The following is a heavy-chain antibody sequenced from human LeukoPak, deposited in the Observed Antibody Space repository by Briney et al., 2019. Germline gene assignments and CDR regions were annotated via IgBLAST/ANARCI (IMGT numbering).Heavy chain of an antibody. CDR3: ARDLFTMIVHDSFDI. V-gene: IGHV1-18*01. Sequence: GASVKVSCKASGYTFTSYGISWVRQAPGQGLEWMGWISTYNGNTNYAQKLQGRVTMTTDTSTSTAYMELRRLRSDDTAVYYCARDLFTMIVHDSFDIWGQGTMVTVSS. CDR2: ISTYNGNT. J-gene: IGHJ3*02. CDR1: GYTFTSYG. D-gene: IGHD3-22*01.